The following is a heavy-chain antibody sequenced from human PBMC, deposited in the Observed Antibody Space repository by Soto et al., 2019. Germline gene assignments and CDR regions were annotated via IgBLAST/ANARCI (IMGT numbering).Heavy chain of an antibody. V-gene: IGHV5-51*01. J-gene: IGHJ3*02. D-gene: IGHD3-10*01. CDR2: IYPGDSDT. CDR3: ASPVKGSGTYLDAFDI. CDR1: GYSFTSYW. Sequence: GESLKISCKGSGYSFTSYWIGWVRQMPGKGLEWMGIIYPGDSDTRYSPSFQGQVTISADKSISNAYLQWSSLKASDTAMYYCASPVKGSGTYLDAFDIWGQGTMVTVSS.